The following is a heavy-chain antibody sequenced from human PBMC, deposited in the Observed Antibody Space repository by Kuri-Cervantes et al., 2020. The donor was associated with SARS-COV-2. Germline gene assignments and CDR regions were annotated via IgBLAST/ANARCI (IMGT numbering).Heavy chain of an antibody. V-gene: IGHV3-73*01. CDR3: MTLIDY. Sequence: GVLKISCAASGFTFSSYSMNWVRQASGKGLEWVGRVRGKANNYATAYAASVKGRFTISRDDSKNMAYLQMNSLKTEDTAVYYCMTLIDYWGQGALVTVSS. CDR2: VRGKANNYAT. CDR1: GFTFSSYS. J-gene: IGHJ4*02.